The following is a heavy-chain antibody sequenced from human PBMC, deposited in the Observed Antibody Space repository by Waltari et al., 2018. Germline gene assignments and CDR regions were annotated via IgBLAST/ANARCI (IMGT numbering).Heavy chain of an antibody. D-gene: IGHD6-13*01. CDR3: ARVGGSSWAGGTEGYYYGMDV. J-gene: IGHJ6*02. V-gene: IGHV4-59*08. CDR1: GGSISSHY. CDR2: IYHSGST. Sequence: QVQLQESGPGLVKPSETLSLTCTVSGGSISSHYWSWIRQPPGKGLEWIGSIYHSGSTYYNPSLKSRVTISVDTSKNQFSLKLSSVTAADTAVYYCARVGGSSWAGGTEGYYYGMDVWGQGTTVTVSS.